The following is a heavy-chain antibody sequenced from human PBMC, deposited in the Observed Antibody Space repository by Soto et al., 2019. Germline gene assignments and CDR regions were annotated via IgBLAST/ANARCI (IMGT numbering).Heavy chain of an antibody. Sequence: QLHLVQSGAVVKKPGASVTVSCSASGYPVTAYYMHWVRQAPGRGLEWMGGINPATGAAKYTQTFQGRVTMTRDTSTITSFMELSGLTSEDTPFYYCARARGVGVAGSAAFDMWGQGTLVTVSS. D-gene: IGHD3-3*01. CDR2: INPATGAA. V-gene: IGHV1-2*02. J-gene: IGHJ3*02. CDR1: GYPVTAYY. CDR3: ARARGVGVAGSAAFDM.